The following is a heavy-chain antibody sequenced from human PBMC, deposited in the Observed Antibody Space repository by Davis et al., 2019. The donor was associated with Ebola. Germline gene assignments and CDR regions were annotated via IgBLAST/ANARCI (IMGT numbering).Heavy chain of an antibody. CDR1: GYNFNEYP. D-gene: IGHD6-6*01. CDR3: ARGRSIADY. Sequence: AASVKVSCKASGYNFNEYPMGWVRQAPGQGLQWMGWINTHTGNPTYVQGFTGRFVFSLDTSVSTAYLQITNLRAEDTAVYYCARGRSIADYWGQGTLVTVSS. J-gene: IGHJ4*02. V-gene: IGHV7-4-1*02. CDR2: INTHTGNP.